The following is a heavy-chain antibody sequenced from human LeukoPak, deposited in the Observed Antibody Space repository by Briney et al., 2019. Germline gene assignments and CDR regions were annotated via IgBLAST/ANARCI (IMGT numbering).Heavy chain of an antibody. Sequence: PRCSVTLSCLASGFHCSSYEMDWVRQAPKKGLEWVSYISSSGDSIYYADSVKGRFTVSRDNAKKSLYLHMNSLRDDDTAVYYCARGTGLDYWGQGTLVTVSS. D-gene: IGHD1-14*01. CDR2: ISSSGDSI. CDR3: ARGTGLDY. CDR1: GFHCSSYE. V-gene: IGHV3-48*03. J-gene: IGHJ4*02.